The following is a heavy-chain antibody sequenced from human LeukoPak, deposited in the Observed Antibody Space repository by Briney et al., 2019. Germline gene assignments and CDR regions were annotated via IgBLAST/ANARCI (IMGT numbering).Heavy chain of an antibody. V-gene: IGHV4-4*07. CDR3: ARDCYDSSGHAFDY. CDR2: IYTSGST. J-gene: IGHJ4*02. CDR1: GGSISSYY. D-gene: IGHD3-22*01. Sequence: SETLSLTCTVSGGSISSYYWSWIRQPAGKGLEWIGRIYTSGSTNYNPSLKSRVTISVDTSKNQFSLKLRSVTAADTAVYYWARDCYDSSGHAFDYWGQGTLVTVSS.